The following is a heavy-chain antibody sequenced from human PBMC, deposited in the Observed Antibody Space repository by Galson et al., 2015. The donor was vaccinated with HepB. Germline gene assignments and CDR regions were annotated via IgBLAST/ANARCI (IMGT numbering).Heavy chain of an antibody. CDR1: GFTFSNYG. D-gene: IGHD6-13*01. CDR3: AKDAVSSSWYYYYYGMDV. Sequence: SLRLSCAASGFTFSNYGMHWVRQAPGKGLEWVAVISYDGSNKYYADSVKDRFTISRDNSKNTLYLQMNSLRAEETAVYYCAKDAVSSSWYYYYYGMDVWGQGTTVTVSS. J-gene: IGHJ6*02. V-gene: IGHV3-30*18. CDR2: ISYDGSNK.